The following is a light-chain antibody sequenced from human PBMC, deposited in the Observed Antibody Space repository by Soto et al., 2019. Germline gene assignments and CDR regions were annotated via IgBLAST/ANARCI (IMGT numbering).Light chain of an antibody. Sequence: IVLTQSPGTLSLSPGERATLSCRASQSFTGNYLAWYHQKPGQAPRLLIHSASSRATGIPDRFSASGTGTDFTLTISRLEPEDFAVYYCQQYSASPRTFGQGTKVDNK. CDR1: QSFTGNY. CDR2: SAS. J-gene: IGKJ1*01. V-gene: IGKV3-20*01. CDR3: QQYSASPRT.